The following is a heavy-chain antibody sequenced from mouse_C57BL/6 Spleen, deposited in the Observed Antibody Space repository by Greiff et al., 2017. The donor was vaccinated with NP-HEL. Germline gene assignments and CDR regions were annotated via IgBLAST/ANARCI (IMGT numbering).Heavy chain of an antibody. CDR3: ARGPRRYFDY. J-gene: IGHJ2*01. V-gene: IGHV1-50*01. Sequence: QVQLQQPGAELVKPGASVKLSCKASGYTFTSYWMQWVKQRPGQGLEWIGEIDPSDSYTNYNQKFKGKATLTVDTSSSTAYMQLSSLTSEDSAVYYCARGPRRYFDYWGQGTTLTVSS. CDR1: GYTFTSYW. CDR2: IDPSDSYT. D-gene: IGHD2-12*01.